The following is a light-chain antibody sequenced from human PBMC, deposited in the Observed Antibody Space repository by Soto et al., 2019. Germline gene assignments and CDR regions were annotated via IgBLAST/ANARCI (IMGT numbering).Light chain of an antibody. CDR1: QSVSTN. CDR3: QHYNNWPPWT. CDR2: GAS. J-gene: IGKJ1*01. V-gene: IGKV3-15*01. Sequence: VITLTQTTLSVSPGERATLSCRASQSVSTNLAWYQHKPGQAPRLLIYGASTRATGIPASFSGSGSGTEFTLTISSLQSEDFAVYYCQHYNNWPPWTFGQGTKADIK.